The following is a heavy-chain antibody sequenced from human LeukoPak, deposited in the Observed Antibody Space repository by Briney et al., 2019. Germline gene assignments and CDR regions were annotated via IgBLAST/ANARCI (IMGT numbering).Heavy chain of an antibody. CDR1: GFTFSTYS. J-gene: IGHJ4*02. D-gene: IGHD6-19*01. CDR3: ARNGWHIDY. Sequence: GGSLRLSCSASGFTFSTYSMNWVRQAPGKGLEWVSYISGSSTTIYYADSVKGRFTISRDNAKSSLYLQMNSLRGEDTAVYYCARNGWHIDYWGQGTLVTVSS. V-gene: IGHV3-48*01. CDR2: ISGSSTTI.